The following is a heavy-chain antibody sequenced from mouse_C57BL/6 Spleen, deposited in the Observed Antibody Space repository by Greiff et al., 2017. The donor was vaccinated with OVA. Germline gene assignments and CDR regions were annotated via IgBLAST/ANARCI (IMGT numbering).Heavy chain of an antibody. J-gene: IGHJ3*01. Sequence: QVQLQQSGPELVKPGASVKISCKASGYAFSSSWMNWVKQRPGKGLEWIGRLYPGDGDTNYNGKFKGKATLTADKSSSTAYMQLSSLTSEDSAVYFCANYYGSPWFAYWGQGTLVTVSA. CDR1: GYAFSSSW. CDR3: ANYYGSPWFAY. D-gene: IGHD1-1*01. V-gene: IGHV1-82*01. CDR2: LYPGDGDT.